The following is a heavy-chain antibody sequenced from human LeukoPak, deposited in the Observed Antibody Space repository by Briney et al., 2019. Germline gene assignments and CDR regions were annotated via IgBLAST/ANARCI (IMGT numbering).Heavy chain of an antibody. V-gene: IGHV4-59*12. D-gene: IGHD3-3*01. CDR1: GGSISSYY. CDR2: IYYSGST. CDR3: ATAGNYDFWSGYYY. Sequence: PSETLSLTCTVSGGSISSYYWSWIRQPPGKGLEWIGYIYYSGSTNYNPSLKSRVTISVDTSKNQFSLKLSSVTAADTAVYYCATAGNYDFWSGYYYWGQGTLVTVSS. J-gene: IGHJ4*02.